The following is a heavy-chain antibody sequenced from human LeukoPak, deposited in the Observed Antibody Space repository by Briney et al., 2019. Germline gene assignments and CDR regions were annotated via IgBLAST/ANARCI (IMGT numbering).Heavy chain of an antibody. D-gene: IGHD6-13*01. CDR2: VKGTNDGGTA. CDR3: STDWSSSSH. CDR1: GFTFSGSA. V-gene: IGHV3-15*01. Sequence: GGSLRLSCAASGFTFSGSAMHWVRQAPGKGLEWVGRVKGTNDGGTADYAAPVKGRFCISRDDSKNTLYLQMNSLKTEDTAVYYCSTDWSSSSHWGQGTLVTVSS. J-gene: IGHJ4*02.